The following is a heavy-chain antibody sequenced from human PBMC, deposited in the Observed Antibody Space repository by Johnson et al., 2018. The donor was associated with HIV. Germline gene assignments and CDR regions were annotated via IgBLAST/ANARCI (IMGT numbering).Heavy chain of an antibody. J-gene: IGHJ3*02. Sequence: VQLVESGGGVVQPGRSLRLSCAASGFTFSSYAMSWVRQAPGKGREWVSAISGSGGSTYYADSVKGRFTISRDNSKKTLFLQMNSLRAVDTAVYYCAIEDPPKVFNIWGRGTVVTVSS. CDR2: ISGSGGST. V-gene: IGHV3-23*04. CDR1: GFTFSSYA. CDR3: AIEDPPKVFNI.